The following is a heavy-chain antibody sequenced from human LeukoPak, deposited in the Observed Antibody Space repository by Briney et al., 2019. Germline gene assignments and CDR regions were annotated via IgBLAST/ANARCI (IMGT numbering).Heavy chain of an antibody. CDR1: GYTFTSYY. Sequence: ASVKVSCKASGYTFTSYYMHWVRQAPGQGLEWMGIINPSGGSTSYAQKFQGRVTMTRDMSTSTVYMELSSLRSEDTAVYYCARDFVMPRNYYYMDVWGKGTTVTVSS. J-gene: IGHJ6*03. D-gene: IGHD3-16*01. CDR2: INPSGGST. CDR3: ARDFVMPRNYYYMDV. V-gene: IGHV1-46*01.